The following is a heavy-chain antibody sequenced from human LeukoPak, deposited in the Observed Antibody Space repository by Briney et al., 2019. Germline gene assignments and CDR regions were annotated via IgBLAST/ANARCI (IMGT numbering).Heavy chain of an antibody. J-gene: IGHJ4*02. Sequence: SETLSLTCTVSGDSISSYYWSWIRQPPGKGLEWIGSISYSGSTNYSPSLKSRVTMSVDTSQNQFSLNLSSVTAADTAVYYCARQRRVTLGFFGYWGQGTLVTVSS. V-gene: IGHV4-59*08. CDR3: ARQRRVTLGFFGY. D-gene: IGHD3-16*02. CDR2: ISYSGST. CDR1: GDSISSYY.